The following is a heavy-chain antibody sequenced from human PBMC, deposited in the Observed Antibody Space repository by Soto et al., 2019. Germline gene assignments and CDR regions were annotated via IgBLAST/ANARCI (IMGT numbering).Heavy chain of an antibody. CDR1: GGSISSSSYY. V-gene: IGHV4-39*01. CDR3: ARIRFLEWSYYYYYMDV. Sequence: QLQLQESGPGLVKPSETLSLTCTVSGGSISSSSYYWGWIRQPPGKGLEWIGSIYYSGSTYYNPSLKSRVTISVDTSKNQFSLKLSSVTAADTAVYYCARIRFLEWSYYYYYMDVWGKGTTVTVSS. J-gene: IGHJ6*03. CDR2: IYYSGST. D-gene: IGHD3-3*01.